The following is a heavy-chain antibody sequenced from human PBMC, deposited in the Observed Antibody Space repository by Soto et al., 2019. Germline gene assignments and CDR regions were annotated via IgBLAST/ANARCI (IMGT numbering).Heavy chain of an antibody. D-gene: IGHD3-10*01. J-gene: IGHJ4*02. V-gene: IGHV3-23*01. Sequence: EVQLLESGGGLVQPGGSLRLSCAASGFTFSSYAMSWVRQAPGKGLEWVSAISGSGGSTYYADSVKGRFTISRDNSKNTLYLQMNSRRAEDTAVYYCAKDFFWCGESRQGYWGQGTLVTVSS. CDR3: AKDFFWCGESRQGY. CDR1: GFTFSSYA. CDR2: ISGSGGST.